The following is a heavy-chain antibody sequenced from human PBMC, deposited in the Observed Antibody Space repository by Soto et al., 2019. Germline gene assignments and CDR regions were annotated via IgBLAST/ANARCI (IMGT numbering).Heavy chain of an antibody. J-gene: IGHJ4*02. CDR2: ISYDGSNK. Sequence: QVQLVESGGGVVQPGRSLRLSCAASGFAFSSYAMHWVRQAPGKGLEWVAVISYDGSNKYYADSVKGRFTISRDNSKNTLYLQMNSLRAEDTAVYYCARGPTDYGGTYYFDYWGQGTLVTVSS. D-gene: IGHD4-17*01. V-gene: IGHV3-30-3*01. CDR3: ARGPTDYGGTYYFDY. CDR1: GFAFSSYA.